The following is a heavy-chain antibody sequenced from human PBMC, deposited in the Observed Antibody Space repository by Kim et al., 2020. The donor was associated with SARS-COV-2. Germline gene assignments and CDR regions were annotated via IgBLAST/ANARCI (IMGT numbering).Heavy chain of an antibody. J-gene: IGHJ4*02. Sequence: GGSLRLSCAVSGFNFNINAMSWVRQAPGKGLEWVSGISGNGIGTYYADSVKGRFTVSRDLSKNTLYLQMNSVRADDTAIYYCARHDYGVTKNWGQGTLVT. CDR3: ARHDYGVTKN. CDR1: GFNFNINA. V-gene: IGHV3-23*01. CDR2: ISGNGIGT. D-gene: IGHD3-10*01.